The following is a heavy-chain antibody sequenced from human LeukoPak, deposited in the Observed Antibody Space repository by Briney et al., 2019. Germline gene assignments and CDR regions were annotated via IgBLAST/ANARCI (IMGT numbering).Heavy chain of an antibody. CDR2: IYPGDSDA. J-gene: IGHJ4*02. CDR3: ARENTWYDY. Sequence: GESLKISCKGSGYSFNSYWIGWVRQMPGKGLEWMGTIYPGDSDARYSPSFQGQVTISADKSFSTAYLQWNSLKASDTAMYYCARENTWYDYRGQGTLVTVSS. CDR1: GYSFNSYW. D-gene: IGHD6-13*01. V-gene: IGHV5-51*01.